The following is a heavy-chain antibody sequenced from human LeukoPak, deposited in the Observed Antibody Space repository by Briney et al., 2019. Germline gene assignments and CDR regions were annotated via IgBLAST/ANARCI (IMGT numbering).Heavy chain of an antibody. J-gene: IGHJ4*02. D-gene: IGHD5-18*01. CDR1: GGSISSYY. CDR2: IYYSGST. V-gene: IGHV4-59*01. CDR3: ARLSWIRALDY. Sequence: SETLSLTCTVSGGSISSYYWSWIRQPPGKGLEWIGYIYYSGSTNYNPSLKSRVTISVDTSKNQLSLKLSSVTAADTAVYYCARLSWIRALDYWGQGTLVTVSS.